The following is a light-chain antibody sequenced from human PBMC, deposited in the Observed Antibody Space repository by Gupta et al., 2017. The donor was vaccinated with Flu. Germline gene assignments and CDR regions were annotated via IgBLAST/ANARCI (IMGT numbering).Light chain of an antibody. Sequence: DIQMTQSPSSLSASVGDRVTITCRASQGINDFLAWFQQKPGKAPKSLIYKISNLQNGVPSRFSGSGSGTDFTLTISNLQPEDFATYFCRQADSIPLTFGGGTKVEI. J-gene: IGKJ4*01. CDR1: QGINDF. CDR3: RQADSIPLT. CDR2: KIS. V-gene: IGKV1-16*01.